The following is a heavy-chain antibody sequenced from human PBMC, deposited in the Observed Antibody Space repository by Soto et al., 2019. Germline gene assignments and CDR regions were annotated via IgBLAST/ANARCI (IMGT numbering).Heavy chain of an antibody. CDR1: GGSISSYY. CDR2: IYYSGST. V-gene: IGHV4-59*01. J-gene: IGHJ4*02. Sequence: SETLSLTCTVSGGSISSYYWSWIRQPPGKGLEWIGYIYYSGSTNYNPSLKSRVTISVDTSKNHFSLKLSSVTAADTAVYYCAREGSGYDLIVDYWGQGTLVTVS. D-gene: IGHD5-12*01. CDR3: AREGSGYDLIVDY.